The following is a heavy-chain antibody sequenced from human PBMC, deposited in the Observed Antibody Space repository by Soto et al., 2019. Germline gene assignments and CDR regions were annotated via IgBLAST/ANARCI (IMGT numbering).Heavy chain of an antibody. Sequence: GSLRLSCVASGFTFSRHGLSWVRQAPGKGLEWVSTINPSGDSTFYADSVKGRFTISRDNSKNTVYLQMNSLSVGDTAVYLCAKVDVPPAGSFVYCGQGALVTVS. J-gene: IGHJ4*02. CDR3: AKVDVPPAGSFVY. V-gene: IGHV3-23*01. CDR2: INPSGDST. CDR1: GFTFSRHG. D-gene: IGHD2-2*01.